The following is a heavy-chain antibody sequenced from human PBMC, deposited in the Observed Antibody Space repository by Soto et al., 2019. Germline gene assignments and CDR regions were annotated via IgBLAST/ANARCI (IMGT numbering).Heavy chain of an antibody. CDR3: AKSRIATPPRVGVDV. V-gene: IGHV1-69*01. J-gene: IGHJ6*02. CDR1: GGNFSKYA. CDR2: IIPFFQAP. D-gene: IGHD2-15*01. Sequence: QVPLLQSGAEVRKPGSSVKVSCKASGGNFSKYAISWVRQAPGQGLEWMGGIIPFFQAPNYAQRFQGRVTITADESTTTVYMEMSSLRSEDTALYYCAKSRIATPPRVGVDVWGQGTTVTVS.